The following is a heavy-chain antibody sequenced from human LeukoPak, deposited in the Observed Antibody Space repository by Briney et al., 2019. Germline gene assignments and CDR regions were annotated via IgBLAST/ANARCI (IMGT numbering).Heavy chain of an antibody. J-gene: IGHJ4*02. V-gene: IGHV1-2*02. CDR2: INPNSGGT. Sequence: ASVKVSCKASGYSFTGNYMHWVRQAPGQGLEWMGWINPNSGGTNYAQKFQGRVTMTRDTSISTAYMELSRLRSDDTAVYYCAREVYYDSSGYNYWGQGTLVTVSS. CDR1: GYSFTGNY. CDR3: AREVYYDSSGYNY. D-gene: IGHD3-22*01.